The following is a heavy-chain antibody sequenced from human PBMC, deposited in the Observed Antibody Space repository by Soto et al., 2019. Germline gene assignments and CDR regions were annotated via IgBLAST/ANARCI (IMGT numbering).Heavy chain of an antibody. J-gene: IGHJ4*02. V-gene: IGHV4-59*01. D-gene: IGHD4-17*01. CDR3: ARAYYGDYPYFDY. CDR1: GGSFSSYC. Sequence: SETLSLTCAVSGGSFSSYCWSWIRQPPGEGLEWIGSIYYSGSTNYNPSLKSRVTISIDTSKSLFSLKLSSLTSADTAVYFCARAYYGDYPYFDYWGQGALVTVS. CDR2: IYYSGST.